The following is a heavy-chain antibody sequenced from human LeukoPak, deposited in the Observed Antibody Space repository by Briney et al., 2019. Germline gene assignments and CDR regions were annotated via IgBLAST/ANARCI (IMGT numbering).Heavy chain of an antibody. Sequence: ASVKVSCKAPGYTFTSYGISWVRQAPGQGLEWMGWISAYNGNKNYAQKLQGRVTMTTDTSTSTAYMELRSLRSDDTAVYYCATTYDSSGYYVDWGQGTLVTVSS. V-gene: IGHV1-18*01. D-gene: IGHD3-22*01. CDR2: ISAYNGNK. CDR3: ATTYDSSGYYVD. CDR1: GYTFTSYG. J-gene: IGHJ4*02.